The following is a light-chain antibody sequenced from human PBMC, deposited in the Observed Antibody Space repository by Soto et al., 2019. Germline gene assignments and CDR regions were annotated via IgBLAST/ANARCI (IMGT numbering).Light chain of an antibody. CDR1: QSVSSY. Sequence: ELVLTQSPSPLSLSPGERATLSWSASQSVSSYLAWYQQKPGKAPSLLIYDASNRATGIPARFSGSGSGKDFTLNISSLEPEDFAVYYCQQRSNWPPALTFGGGTKVDIK. CDR3: QQRSNWPPALT. CDR2: DAS. V-gene: IGKV3-11*01. J-gene: IGKJ4*01.